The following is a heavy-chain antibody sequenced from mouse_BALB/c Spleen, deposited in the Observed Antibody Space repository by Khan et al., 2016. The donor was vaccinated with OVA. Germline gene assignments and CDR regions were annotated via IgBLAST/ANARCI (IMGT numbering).Heavy chain of an antibody. CDR3: ARSGYDYFAY. D-gene: IGHD2-14*01. Sequence: QVQLQQSGAELVRPGSSVKISCKASGYGFSNYLMNWVKQGPGQGLEWIGQIYPGDGNTNYTGKFKDKATLTVDKSSSTAYMQLSSLTSEDSAVDFCARSGYDYFAYWGQGTLVTVSA. CDR2: IYPGDGNT. V-gene: IGHV1-80*01. J-gene: IGHJ3*01. CDR1: GYGFSNYL.